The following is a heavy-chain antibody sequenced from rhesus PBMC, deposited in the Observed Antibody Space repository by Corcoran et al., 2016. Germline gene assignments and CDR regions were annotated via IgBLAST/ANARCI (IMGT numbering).Heavy chain of an antibody. CDR1: GVSISMSY. Sequence: QLQLQESGPGLVKPSETLSVTCSVSGVSISMSYWSWIRQAPVDGMEWIGYIYVSGSSTNYNPILKGRVTVSVDTSKNQLYLKLRSVTAADTAVYYCASGGYYSGSFDYWGQGVLVTVSS. D-gene: IGHD3-16*01. J-gene: IGHJ4*01. CDR3: ASGGYYSGSFDY. CDR2: IYVSGSST. V-gene: IGHV4-169*02.